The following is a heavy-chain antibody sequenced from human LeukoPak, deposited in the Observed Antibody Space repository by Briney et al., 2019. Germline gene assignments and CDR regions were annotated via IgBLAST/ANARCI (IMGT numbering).Heavy chain of an antibody. D-gene: IGHD2-15*01. CDR1: GGSISSGGYY. J-gene: IGHJ5*02. V-gene: IGHV4-30-2*01. Sequence: SETLSLTCTVSGGSISSGGYYWSWIRQPPGKGLEWIGYIYHSGSTYYNPSLKSRVTISVDRSKNQFSLKLSSVTAADTAVYYCARDLGGLLGYCSGGSCYSDWFDPWGQGTLVTVSS. CDR2: IYHSGST. CDR3: ARDLGGLLGYCSGGSCYSDWFDP.